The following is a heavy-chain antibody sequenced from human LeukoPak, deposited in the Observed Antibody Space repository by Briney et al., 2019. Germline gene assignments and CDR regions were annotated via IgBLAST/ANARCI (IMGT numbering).Heavy chain of an antibody. CDR1: GFTFSSYA. CDR3: ARDGYSSSPPHYYYYYMDV. J-gene: IGHJ6*03. CDR2: IKQDGSEK. V-gene: IGHV3-7*01. D-gene: IGHD6-13*01. Sequence: PGGSLRLSCAASGFTFSSYAMSWVRQAPGKGLEWVANIKQDGSEKYYVDSVKGRFTISRDNAKNSLYLQMNSLRAEDTAVYYCARDGYSSSPPHYYYYYMDVWGKGTTVTVSS.